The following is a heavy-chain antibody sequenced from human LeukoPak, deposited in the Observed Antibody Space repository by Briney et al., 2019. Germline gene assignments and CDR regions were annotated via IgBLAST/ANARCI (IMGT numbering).Heavy chain of an antibody. J-gene: IGHJ4*02. Sequence: GESLKISCKASGYRFTSYWIGWLRQMPGKGLEWVGIIYPSDSDARYSPSFQGQVTISADKSINTAYLQWSSLKASDTAMYYCARRNYDILTGYYNDYFDHWGQGTLVTVSS. CDR1: GYRFTSYW. D-gene: IGHD3-9*01. V-gene: IGHV5-51*01. CDR2: IYPSDSDA. CDR3: ARRNYDILTGYYNDYFDH.